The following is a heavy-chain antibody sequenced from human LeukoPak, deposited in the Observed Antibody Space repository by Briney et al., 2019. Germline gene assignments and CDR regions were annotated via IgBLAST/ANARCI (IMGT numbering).Heavy chain of an antibody. CDR3: ARLRGYSYGYGDY. D-gene: IGHD5-18*01. J-gene: IGHJ4*02. V-gene: IGHV3-48*04. CDR1: GFTFSGYC. Sequence: GGSLRLSCAASGFTFSGYCMHWVRQAPGKGLEWVSYINSSGNTIDYADSMKGRFTISRDDAKNLLYLQMVSLKAEDTAVYYCARLRGYSYGYGDYWGQGTLVIVSS. CDR2: INSSGNTI.